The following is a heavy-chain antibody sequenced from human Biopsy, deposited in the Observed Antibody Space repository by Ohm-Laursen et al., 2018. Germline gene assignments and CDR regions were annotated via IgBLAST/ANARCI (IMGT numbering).Heavy chain of an antibody. V-gene: IGHV4-34*01. J-gene: IGHJ4*02. Sequence: SEILSLTCAVYGESFNGYYWSWIRQTPGKGLEWIGEINHSGRTNYNPSLKSRVTISVDTSKNQFSLKLNSVTAADTAVYFCARDSRGGHLNTTLITGKNLDSWGQGILVTVSS. CDR2: INHSGRT. D-gene: IGHD3-16*01. CDR3: ARDSRGGHLNTTLITGKNLDS. CDR1: GESFNGYY.